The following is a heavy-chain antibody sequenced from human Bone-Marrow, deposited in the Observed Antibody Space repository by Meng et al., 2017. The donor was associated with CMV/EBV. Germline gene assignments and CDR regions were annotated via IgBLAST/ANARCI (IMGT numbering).Heavy chain of an antibody. CDR1: GFTFSSYA. J-gene: IGHJ4*02. CDR3: AKDFVVVPAAIKATDLFDY. Sequence: GGSLRLSCAASGFTFSSYAMSWVRQAPGKGLEWVSAISGSGGSTYYADSVKGRFTISRDNSKNTLYLQMNSLRAEDTAVYYCAKDFVVVPAAIKATDLFDYWGQGTLVTVS. CDR2: ISGSGGST. D-gene: IGHD2-2*02. V-gene: IGHV3-23*01.